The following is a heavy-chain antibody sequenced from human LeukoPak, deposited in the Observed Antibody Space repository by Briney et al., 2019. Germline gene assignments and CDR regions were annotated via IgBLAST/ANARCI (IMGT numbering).Heavy chain of an antibody. CDR2: MYHSGLT. CDR1: GDSISGYY. V-gene: IGHV4-59*13. D-gene: IGHD3-3*01. J-gene: IGHJ6*02. CDR3: ARGSLRFLEWSPSGMDV. Sequence: SGTLSLTCTVSGDSISGYYWSWIRQPPGKGLEWIGGMYHSGLTNFKPYLKSRLTISVDTSKNHFSLKLTSVTAADTAVYYCARGSLRFLEWSPSGMDVWGQGTTVAVSS.